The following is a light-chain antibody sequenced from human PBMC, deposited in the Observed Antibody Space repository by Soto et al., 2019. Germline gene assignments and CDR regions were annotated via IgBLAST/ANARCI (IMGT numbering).Light chain of an antibody. V-gene: IGLV2-18*02. Sequence: QSVLTQPPSVSGSPGQSVTISCTGASSDFGTYNRVSWYQQPPGTAPKLIIYEVSNRPSGVPDRFSGSKSGNTASLTISGLQAEDEADYYCSSYTRSSVVFGGGTKLTVL. CDR1: SSDFGTYNR. J-gene: IGLJ2*01. CDR2: EVS. CDR3: SSYTRSSVV.